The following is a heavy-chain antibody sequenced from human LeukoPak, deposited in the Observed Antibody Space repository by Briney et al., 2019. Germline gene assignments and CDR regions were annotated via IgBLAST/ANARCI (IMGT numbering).Heavy chain of an antibody. J-gene: IGHJ4*02. V-gene: IGHV3-9*01. CDR3: AKDIFPGTTGAPDY. Sequence: PGGSLRLSCAASGFTFSSYSMNWVRQAPGKGLEWVSGISWNSGSIGYADSVKGRFTISRDNAKNSLYLQMNSLRAEDTALYYCAKDIFPGTTGAPDYWGQGTLVTVSS. CDR1: GFTFSSYS. D-gene: IGHD1-1*01. CDR2: ISWNSGSI.